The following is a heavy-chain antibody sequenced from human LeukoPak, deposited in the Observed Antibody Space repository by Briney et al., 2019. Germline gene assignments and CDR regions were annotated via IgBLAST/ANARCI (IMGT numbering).Heavy chain of an antibody. J-gene: IGHJ4*02. D-gene: IGHD3-22*01. CDR2: ISTYNGNT. CDR3: ARGTPTYYYDSSGYGIFDY. V-gene: IGHV1-18*01. CDR1: GYTFTTYA. Sequence: ASVKVSCKASGYTFTTYAISWVRQAPGQGLEWMGWISTYNGNTNYAQKFQGRVTLTTDTSTRTAYMDLRSLRSDDTAVYHCARGTPTYYYDSSGYGIFDYWGQGTLVTVSS.